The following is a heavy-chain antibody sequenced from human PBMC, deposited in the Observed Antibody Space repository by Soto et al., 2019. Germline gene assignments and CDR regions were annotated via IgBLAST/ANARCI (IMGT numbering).Heavy chain of an antibody. CDR1: GGPFGGFY. J-gene: IGHJ4*02. Sequence: AETMSLTCAVNGGPFGGFYWTWIRQSPGKGLEWIGEIHHGGSTNYNPSLKSRVTMSLDTSKNQFSLKLTSVTAADTAVYYCERGYRISMVILTTNYFDSWGQGTPVTVSS. CDR3: ERGYRISMVILTTNYFDS. D-gene: IGHD3-10*01. CDR2: IHHGGST. V-gene: IGHV4-34*01.